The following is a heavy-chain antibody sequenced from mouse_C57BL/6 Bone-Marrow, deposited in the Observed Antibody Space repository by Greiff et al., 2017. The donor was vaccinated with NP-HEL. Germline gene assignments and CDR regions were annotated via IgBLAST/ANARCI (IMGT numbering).Heavy chain of an antibody. V-gene: IGHV1-61*01. Sequence: VQLQQPGAELVRPGSSVKLSCKASGYTFTSYWMDWVKQRPGQGLEWIGNIYPSDSETHYNQKFKDKATLTVDKSSSTAYMQLSSLTSEDSAVYYCAIRRSLYGSSPYYFDCWGQGTTLTVSS. J-gene: IGHJ2*01. D-gene: IGHD1-1*01. CDR3: AIRRSLYGSSPYYFDC. CDR2: IYPSDSET. CDR1: GYTFTSYW.